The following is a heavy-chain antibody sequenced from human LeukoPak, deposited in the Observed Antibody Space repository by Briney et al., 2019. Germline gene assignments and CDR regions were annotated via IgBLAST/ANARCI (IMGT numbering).Heavy chain of an antibody. CDR3: ASYIMLATTYYFDY. CDR2: ISGSGSTI. D-gene: IGHD5-12*01. V-gene: IGHV3-48*01. Sequence: HPGGSLRLSCAASGFTFSTYSMNWVRQAPGKGLEWISYISGSGSTIYDADSVKGRFTISRDNARNSLYLQMNSLRAEDTAVYYCASYIMLATTYYFDYWGQGTLVTVSS. CDR1: GFTFSTYS. J-gene: IGHJ4*02.